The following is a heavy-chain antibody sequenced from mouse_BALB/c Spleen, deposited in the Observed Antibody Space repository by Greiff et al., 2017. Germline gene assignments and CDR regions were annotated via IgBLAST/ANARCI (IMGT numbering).Heavy chain of an antibody. Sequence: EVKVVESGGGLVQPGGSRKLSCAASGFTFSSFGMHWVRQAPEKGLEWVAYISSGSSTIYYADTVKGRFTISRDNPKNTLFLQMTSLRSEDTAMYYCARAYGSSYVGYFDDWGQGTTLTVSS. CDR1: GFTFSSFG. J-gene: IGHJ2*01. CDR3: ARAYGSSYVGYFDD. V-gene: IGHV5-17*02. CDR2: ISSGSSTI. D-gene: IGHD1-1*01.